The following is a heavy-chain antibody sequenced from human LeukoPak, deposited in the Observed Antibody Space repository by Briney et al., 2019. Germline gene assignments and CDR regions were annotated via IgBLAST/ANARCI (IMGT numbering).Heavy chain of an antibody. CDR2: INSDGSST. CDR3: ARDRNTGSSYENLFEY. J-gene: IGHJ4*02. Sequence: PGGSLRLSCAASGFTFSSYWMHWVRQAPGKGLVWVSRINSDGSSTSYADSVKGRFTISRDNAKNTLYLQMNSLRAEDTSVYYCARDRNTGSSYENLFEYRGQGSLVTVSS. D-gene: IGHD1-26*01. V-gene: IGHV3-74*01. CDR1: GFTFSSYW.